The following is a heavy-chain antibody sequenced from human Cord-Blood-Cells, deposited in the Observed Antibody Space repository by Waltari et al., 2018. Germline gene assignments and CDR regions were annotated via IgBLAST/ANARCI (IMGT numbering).Heavy chain of an antibody. CDR2: IWYDGSNK. CDR3: ARGNDYGDY. J-gene: IGHJ4*02. V-gene: IGHV3-33*01. CDR1: GFTFSSSG. Sequence: QVQLVESGGGVVQPGRSLRLSCAAAGFTFSSSGMHWVRQDPGKWLGWGAVIWYDGSNKYYADSVKGRFTISRDNSKNTLYLQMNSLRAEDTAVYYCARGNDYGDYWGQGTLVTVSS.